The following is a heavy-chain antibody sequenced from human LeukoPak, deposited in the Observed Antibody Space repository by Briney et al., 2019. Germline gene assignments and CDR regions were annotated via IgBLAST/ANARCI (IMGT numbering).Heavy chain of an antibody. Sequence: GGSLRLSCAASGFTVSSNSMSWVRQAPGKGLERVSVFYSGGTTSYADSAKGRFTISRDNSKNTLYLQMSSLRAGDTAVYYCARLAFTWYFDYWGQGTLVTVSS. CDR2: FYSGGTT. CDR1: GFTVSSNS. J-gene: IGHJ4*02. V-gene: IGHV3-66*04. CDR3: ARLAFTWYFDY. D-gene: IGHD3-3*02.